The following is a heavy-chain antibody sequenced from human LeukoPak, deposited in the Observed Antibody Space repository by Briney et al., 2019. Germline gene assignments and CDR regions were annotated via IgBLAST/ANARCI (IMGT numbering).Heavy chain of an antibody. CDR2: ISSGGANT. J-gene: IGHJ4*02. Sequence: GGSLRLSCAASGFTFSSYAMSWVRQAPGKGLEWVSGISSGGANTYYADSERGRLTISRDNSKNTLYLQMHSLRADDTAVYFCAKDSRLLITYFDYWGQGTLVTVSS. D-gene: IGHD3-9*01. V-gene: IGHV3-23*01. CDR1: GFTFSSYA. CDR3: AKDSRLLITYFDY.